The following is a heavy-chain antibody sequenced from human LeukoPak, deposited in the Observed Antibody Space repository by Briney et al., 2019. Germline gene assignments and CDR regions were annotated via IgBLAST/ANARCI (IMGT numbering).Heavy chain of an antibody. CDR2: FDPEDGET. Sequence: ASVKVSFKVSGYTLTELSMHWVRQAPGKGVEWMGGFDPEDGETIYAQKFQGRVTMTEDTSTDTAYMELSSLRSEDTAVYYCATWGYYDSSGYYSRWFDPWGQGTLVTVSS. V-gene: IGHV1-24*01. D-gene: IGHD3-22*01. CDR1: GYTLTELS. J-gene: IGHJ5*02. CDR3: ATWGYYDSSGYYSRWFDP.